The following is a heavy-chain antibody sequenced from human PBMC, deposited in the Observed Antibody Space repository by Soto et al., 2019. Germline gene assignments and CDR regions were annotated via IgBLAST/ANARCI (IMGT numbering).Heavy chain of an antibody. CDR1: GGTFSSYA. V-gene: IGHV1-69*01. CDR2: IIPIFGTA. J-gene: IGHJ6*02. CDR3: ARANTAMVKYYYYYGMDV. Sequence: QVQLVQSGAEVKKPGSSVKVSCKASGGTFSSYAISWVRQAPGQGLEWMGGIIPIFGTANYAQKFQGRVTITADESTSTAYMELSSLRSEDTAVDYCARANTAMVKYYYYYGMDVWGQGTTVTVSS. D-gene: IGHD5-18*01.